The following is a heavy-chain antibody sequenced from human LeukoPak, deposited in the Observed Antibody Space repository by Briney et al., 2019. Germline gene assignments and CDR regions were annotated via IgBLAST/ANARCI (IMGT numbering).Heavy chain of an antibody. Sequence: GGSLRLSCAASGFTFSSYRMNWVRQVPGKGLEWVANIKRDGSEKYYVDSVKGRFTISRDTAKNSLYLQMNSLRAEDTAVYYCARELSGYYGSGIYYYYGMDVWGQGTTVTVSS. CDR2: IKRDGSEK. CDR1: GFTFSSYR. J-gene: IGHJ6*02. D-gene: IGHD3-10*01. CDR3: ARELSGYYGSGIYYYYGMDV. V-gene: IGHV3-7*01.